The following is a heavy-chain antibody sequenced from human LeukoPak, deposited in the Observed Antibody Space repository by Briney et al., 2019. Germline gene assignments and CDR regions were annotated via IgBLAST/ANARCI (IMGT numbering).Heavy chain of an antibody. CDR2: INPNSGAT. J-gene: IGHJ4*02. V-gene: IGHV1-2*02. CDR1: GYTFTAYP. Sequence: ASVRVSCKASGYTFTAYPIHWVRQAPGQGPEWMGWINPNSGATDPAQKFRGRITMTRDTSTSTAFMEVNRLTSDDTAVYYCARDQDPTVFDYWAREPWSPSPQ. CDR3: ARDQDPTVFDY.